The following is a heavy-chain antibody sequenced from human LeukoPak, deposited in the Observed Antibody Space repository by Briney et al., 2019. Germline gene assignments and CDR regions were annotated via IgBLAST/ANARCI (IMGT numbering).Heavy chain of an antibody. CDR2: IYYSGNT. J-gene: IGHJ5*02. Sequence: SETLSLTCTVSGGSISSSSYYWGWIRQPPGKGLEWIGSIYYSGNTFYNPSLKSRVTISVDTSKNQFSLKLSSVTAADTAVYYCARGHPTGWFDPWGQGTLVTVSS. V-gene: IGHV4-39*07. CDR1: GGSISSSSYY. D-gene: IGHD1-14*01. CDR3: ARGHPTGWFDP.